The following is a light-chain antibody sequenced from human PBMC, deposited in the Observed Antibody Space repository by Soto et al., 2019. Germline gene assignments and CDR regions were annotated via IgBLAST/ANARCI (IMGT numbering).Light chain of an antibody. CDR3: MEGIQLPGT. V-gene: IGKV2D-29*01. J-gene: IGKJ5*01. Sequence: DIVMTQTPVSLSVTPGQPASISCKSSQSLLYDNGKTFLYWYLQKAGQPPQLLIYEVSNRASGAQDRFSGSGSGTDFTLKINRVEAEDVGIYYCMEGIQLPGTFGQGTRLEIK. CDR1: QSLLYDNGKTF. CDR2: EVS.